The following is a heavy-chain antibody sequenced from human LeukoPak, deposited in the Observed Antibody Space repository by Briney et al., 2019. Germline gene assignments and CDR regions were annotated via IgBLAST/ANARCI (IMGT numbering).Heavy chain of an antibody. V-gene: IGHV3-48*03. Sequence: GGSLRLSCAASGFTFSSYEMNWVRQAPGKGLEWVSYISSSGSTIYYADSVKGRFTISRDNAKNSLSLQMNSLRAEDTALYYCATHRSGSYVDALDIWGHGTMVTVSS. D-gene: IGHD3-10*01. CDR3: ATHRSGSYVDALDI. CDR1: GFTFSSYE. CDR2: ISSSGSTI. J-gene: IGHJ3*02.